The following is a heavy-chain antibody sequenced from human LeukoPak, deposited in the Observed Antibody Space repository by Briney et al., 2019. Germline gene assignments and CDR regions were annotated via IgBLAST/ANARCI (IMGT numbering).Heavy chain of an antibody. D-gene: IGHD3-22*01. CDR3: ARDYSDTSAYYSSSTFDI. V-gene: IGHV3-74*01. Sequence: GGSLRLSCAASGFTFSSYWMHWVCHTPGKGLVWVSRINSDGISTNYADSVKGRFTIFRDNTKNTLYLQMNSLRAEDTAVYYCARDYSDTSAYYSSSTFDIWGQGTMVTVSS. J-gene: IGHJ3*02. CDR1: GFTFSSYW. CDR2: INSDGIST.